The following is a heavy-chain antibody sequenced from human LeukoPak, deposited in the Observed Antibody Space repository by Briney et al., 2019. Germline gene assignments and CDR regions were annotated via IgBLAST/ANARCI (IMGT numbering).Heavy chain of an antibody. V-gene: IGHV3-66*01. CDR3: ARLTRVYYFFDY. CDR2: IYAGGTT. J-gene: IGHJ4*02. Sequence: GGSLRLSCAASGFTVSSNYMGWVRQAPGKGLEWVSVIYAGGTTYYADSVKGRFSISRDTSKNTLYLQMNSLRAEDTAVYYCARLTRVYYFFDYWGQGTLVTVSS. CDR1: GFTVSSNY. D-gene: IGHD2-8*01.